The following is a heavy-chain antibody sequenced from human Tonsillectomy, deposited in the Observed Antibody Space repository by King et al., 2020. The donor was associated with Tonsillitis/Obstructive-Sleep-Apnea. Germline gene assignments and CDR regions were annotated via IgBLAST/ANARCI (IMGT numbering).Heavy chain of an antibody. D-gene: IGHD6-13*01. J-gene: IGHJ5*02. CDR1: GGSIRSYY. CDR3: ARVVAAAGTSDWFDP. Sequence: QLQESGPGLVKPSETLSLTCTVSGGSIRSYYWSWIRQPPGKGLEWIGYIYYSGSTNYNPSLKSRVTTSEDTSKNQFSLKLSSVTAADTAGYYCARVVAAAGTSDWFDPWGQGTLVTVSS. CDR2: IYYSGST. V-gene: IGHV4-59*08.